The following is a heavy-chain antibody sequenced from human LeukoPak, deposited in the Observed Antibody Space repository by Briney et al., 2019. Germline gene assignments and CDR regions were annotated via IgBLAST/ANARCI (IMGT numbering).Heavy chain of an antibody. V-gene: IGHV3-11*01. CDR3: AKVRSRRFYHDAESLDY. J-gene: IGHJ4*02. D-gene: IGHD1-1*01. CDR2: ISSSGSTI. CDR1: GFTFSDYY. Sequence: GGSLRLSCAASGFTFSDYYMSWIRQAPGKGLEWVSYISSSGSTIYYADSVKGRFTISRDNAKNSLYLQMNSLRAEDTAVYYCAKVRSRRFYHDAESLDYWSQGTLVTVSS.